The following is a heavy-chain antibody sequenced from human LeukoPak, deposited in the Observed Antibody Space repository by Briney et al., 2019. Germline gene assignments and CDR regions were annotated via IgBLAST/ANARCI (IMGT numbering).Heavy chain of an antibody. V-gene: IGHV3-11*04. CDR3: ARVLIVVVPAANY. CDR2: ISSSGSTI. Sequence: GGSLRLSCAASGFTFTDYYMSWIRQAPGNGLEWVSYISSSGSTIYYADSVKGRFTISRDKAQNPPCLPMNSLRAPRPTVYYCARVLIVVVPAANYWGQGTLVTVCS. D-gene: IGHD2-2*01. CDR1: GFTFTDYY. J-gene: IGHJ4*02.